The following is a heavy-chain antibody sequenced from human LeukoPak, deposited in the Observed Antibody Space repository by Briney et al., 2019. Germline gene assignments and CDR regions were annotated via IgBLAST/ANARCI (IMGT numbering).Heavy chain of an antibody. D-gene: IGHD3-10*01. CDR1: GFTFSSYA. V-gene: IGHV3-23*01. CDR2: ISGSGGRT. J-gene: IGHJ4*02. Sequence: GGSLRLSCAASGFTFSSYAMSWVRQAPGKGLEWVSAISGSGGRTYYADSVKGRFTISRDNSKNTLYLQMNSLRAEDTAVYYCAKDLGMVRGVNFDYWGQGTLVTVSS. CDR3: AKDLGMVRGVNFDY.